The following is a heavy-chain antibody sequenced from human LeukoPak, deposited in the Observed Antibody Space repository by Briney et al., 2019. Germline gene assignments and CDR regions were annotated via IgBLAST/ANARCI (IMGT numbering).Heavy chain of an antibody. CDR3: ARASAFLEFYYFDY. CDR2: ISAYNGNT. J-gene: IGHJ4*02. CDR1: GYTFTSYG. V-gene: IGHV1-18*01. D-gene: IGHD3-3*02. Sequence: ASVKVSCKASGYTFTSYGISWVRQAPGQGLEWMGWISAYNGNTNYAQKLQGRVTMTTDTSTSTAYMELRSLRSDDTAVYYCARASAFLEFYYFDYWAQGTLVTVSS.